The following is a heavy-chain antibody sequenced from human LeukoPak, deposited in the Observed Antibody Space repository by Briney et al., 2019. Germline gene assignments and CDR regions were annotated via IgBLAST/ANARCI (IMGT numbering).Heavy chain of an antibody. Sequence: GSSVKVSCKASGGTFSSYAISWVRQAPGQGLEWMGGIIPIFGTANYAQKFQGRVTITADESTSTAYMELSSLRTEDTAVYYCAREPGTGTAAGPDDAFDIWGQGTMVTVSS. D-gene: IGHD6-13*01. CDR1: GGTFSSYA. V-gene: IGHV1-69*01. J-gene: IGHJ3*02. CDR3: AREPGTGTAAGPDDAFDI. CDR2: IIPIFGTA.